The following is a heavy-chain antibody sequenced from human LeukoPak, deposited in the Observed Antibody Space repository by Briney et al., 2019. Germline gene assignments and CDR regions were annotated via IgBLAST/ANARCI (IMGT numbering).Heavy chain of an antibody. Sequence: GGSLRLSCAASGFTFSSYSMNWVRQAPGKGLEWVSYISSSSSTIYYADSVKGRFTISRDNAKNSLYLQMNSLRAEDTAVYYCARTTVKWFGPLNDYWGQGTLVTVSS. D-gene: IGHD3-10*01. CDR2: ISSSSSTI. J-gene: IGHJ4*02. V-gene: IGHV3-48*01. CDR3: ARTTVKWFGPLNDY. CDR1: GFTFSSYS.